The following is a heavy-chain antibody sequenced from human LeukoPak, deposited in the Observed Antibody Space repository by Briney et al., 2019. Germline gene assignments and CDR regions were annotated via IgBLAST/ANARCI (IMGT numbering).Heavy chain of an antibody. CDR2: ISSSSSYI. Sequence: GGSLRLSCAASGFSFSTYVMTWVRQAPGKGLEWVSSISSSSSYIYYADSVKGRFTISRDNAKNSLYLQMNSLRAEDTAVYYCARDSSLAAHAFDIWGQGTMVTVSS. J-gene: IGHJ3*02. CDR3: ARDSSLAAHAFDI. D-gene: IGHD6-6*01. CDR1: GFSFSTYV. V-gene: IGHV3-21*01.